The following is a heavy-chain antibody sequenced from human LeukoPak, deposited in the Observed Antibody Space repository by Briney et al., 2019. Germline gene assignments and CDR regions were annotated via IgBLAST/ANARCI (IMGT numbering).Heavy chain of an antibody. D-gene: IGHD4-23*01. CDR2: INWNGGST. CDR3: ARPRGVGNSYYFDY. V-gene: IGHV3-20*01. CDR1: GFTFDDYG. J-gene: IGHJ4*02. Sequence: GGSLRLSCAASGFTFDDYGMSWVRQAPGEGLEWVSGINWNGGSTGYADSVKGRFTISRDNAKNSLYLQMNSLRAEDTALYHCARPRGVGNSYYFDYWGQGTLVTVSS.